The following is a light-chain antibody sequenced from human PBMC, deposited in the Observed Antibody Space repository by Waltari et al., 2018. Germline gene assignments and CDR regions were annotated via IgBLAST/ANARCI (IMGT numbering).Light chain of an antibody. CDR2: EVS. V-gene: IGLV2-8*01. J-gene: IGLJ3*02. CDR3: GSFAGSINWV. Sequence: QSALTHPPSASGSPGQTVTIPCTGTRSYVGAYDYVSWSQQPPGKAPKLIIYEVSKRPSGVPDRFSGSKSGNTASLTVSGLQAEDEADYYCGSFAGSINWVFGGGTKLTVL. CDR1: RSYVGAYDY.